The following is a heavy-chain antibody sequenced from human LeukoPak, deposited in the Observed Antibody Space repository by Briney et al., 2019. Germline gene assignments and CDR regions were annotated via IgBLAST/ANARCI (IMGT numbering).Heavy chain of an antibody. CDR2: IYHSGST. CDR3: ARDNYGYIY. CDR1: AYSISSGYY. V-gene: IGHV4-38-2*02. D-gene: IGHD5-18*01. J-gene: IGHJ4*02. Sequence: SETLSLTCTVSAYSISSGYYWGWIRQPPGKGLEWIGSIYHSGSTYYNPSLKSRVTISVDTSKNQFSLKLSSVTAADTAVYYCARDNYGYIYWGQGTLVTVSS.